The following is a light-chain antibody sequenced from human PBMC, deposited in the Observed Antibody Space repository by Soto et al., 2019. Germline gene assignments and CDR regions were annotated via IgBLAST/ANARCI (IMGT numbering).Light chain of an antibody. CDR1: QSISSY. CDR2: AAS. J-gene: IGKJ2*01. CDR3: QQSYNTPYT. Sequence: DIQMTQPPSSLSASVGDRVTITCRASQSISSYLNWYQQKPGKAPKLLIYAASSLQSGVPSRFSGSGAVTDFPLTISSLQPEDFVTYYCQQSYNTPYTFGQGTKLEIK. V-gene: IGKV1-39*01.